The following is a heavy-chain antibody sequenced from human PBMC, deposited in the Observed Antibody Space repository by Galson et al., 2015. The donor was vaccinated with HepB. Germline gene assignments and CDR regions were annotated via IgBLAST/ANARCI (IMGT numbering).Heavy chain of an antibody. Sequence: SETLSLTCAVYGGSFSGYYWSWIRQPPGKGLEWIGEINHSGSTNYNPSLKSRVTISVDTSKNQFSLKLSSVTAADTAVYYCARGTMVRGVIMVRNWFDPWGQGTLVTVSS. CDR1: GGSFSGYY. D-gene: IGHD3-10*01. CDR3: ARGTMVRGVIMVRNWFDP. J-gene: IGHJ5*02. CDR2: INHSGST. V-gene: IGHV4-34*01.